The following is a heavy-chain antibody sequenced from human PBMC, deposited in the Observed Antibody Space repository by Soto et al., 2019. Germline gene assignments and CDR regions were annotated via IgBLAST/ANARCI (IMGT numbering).Heavy chain of an antibody. CDR2: INSDGSST. Sequence: GGSLRLSCAVSGSTFSNDWMHWVRQAPGKGLVWVSHINSDGSSTYYADSVKGRFTISRDNSKNTLYLQMNSLRAEDTAVYYCARLRYFDWLSPLRAFDIWGQGTMVTVSS. CDR1: GSTFSNDW. V-gene: IGHV3-74*01. CDR3: ARLRYFDWLSPLRAFDI. J-gene: IGHJ3*02. D-gene: IGHD3-9*01.